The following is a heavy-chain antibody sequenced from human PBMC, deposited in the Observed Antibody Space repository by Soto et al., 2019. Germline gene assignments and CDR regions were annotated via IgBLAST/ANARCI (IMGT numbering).Heavy chain of an antibody. CDR1: GGTFSSYT. Sequence: QVQLVQSGAEVKKPGSSVKVSCKASGGTFSSYTISWVRQAPGQGLEWMGRIIPILGIANYAQKFQGRVTITADKSTSTAYMELSSLRSEDTAVYYCARDQFEVLRYCDWLSLDYWGQGTLVTVSS. CDR3: ARDQFEVLRYCDWLSLDY. CDR2: IIPILGIA. V-gene: IGHV1-69*08. J-gene: IGHJ4*02. D-gene: IGHD3-9*01.